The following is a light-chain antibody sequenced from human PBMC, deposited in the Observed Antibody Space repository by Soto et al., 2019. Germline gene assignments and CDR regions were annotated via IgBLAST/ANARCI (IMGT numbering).Light chain of an antibody. CDR3: EAWDDGLNGFYV. V-gene: IGLV1-44*01. J-gene: IGLJ1*01. Sequence: QSVLAQPASVSGFPGQSITISCSGTNSDIGSYNFVSWFQQHPGTAPKLLIYSNNQRPSGVPDRFSGSKSGTSASLAISGLQSEDEADYYCEAWDDGLNGFYVFGTGTKVTVL. CDR2: SNN. CDR1: NSDIGSYNF.